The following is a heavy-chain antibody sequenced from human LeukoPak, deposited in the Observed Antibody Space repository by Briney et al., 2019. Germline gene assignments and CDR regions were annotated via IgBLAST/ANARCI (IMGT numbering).Heavy chain of an antibody. V-gene: IGHV3-23*01. CDR3: AKGLWQQLVGYYFDY. D-gene: IGHD6-13*01. CDR2: ISGSGGRT. J-gene: IGHJ4*02. Sequence: GGSLRLSCAASGFTFSSYAMSWVRQAPGKGLEWVSAISGSGGRTDYADSVKGRFTISRDNSKNTLYLQMNSLRAEDTAVYYCAKGLWQQLVGYYFDYWGQGTLVTVSS. CDR1: GFTFSSYA.